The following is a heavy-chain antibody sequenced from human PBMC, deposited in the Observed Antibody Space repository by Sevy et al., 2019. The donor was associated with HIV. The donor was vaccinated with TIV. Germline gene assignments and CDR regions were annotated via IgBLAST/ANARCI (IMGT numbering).Heavy chain of an antibody. D-gene: IGHD3-22*01. V-gene: IGHV3-7*01. CDR3: ARAQQVTMLVVIGGLYFDF. Sequence: GGSLRLSCAASGFTFRTYWMSWVRQAPGKGLEWVANIKQDMSEKYYADSVKGRFTISRDNARNSLYLQMESLRAEDTAVYYCARAQQVTMLVVIGGLYFDFWGQGTLVTVSS. CDR2: IKQDMSEK. CDR1: GFTFRTYW. J-gene: IGHJ4*02.